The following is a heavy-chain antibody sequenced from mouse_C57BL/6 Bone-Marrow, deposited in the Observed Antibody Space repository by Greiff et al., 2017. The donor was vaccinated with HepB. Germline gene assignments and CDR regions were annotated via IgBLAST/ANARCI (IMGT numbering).Heavy chain of an antibody. CDR2: IYPRSGNT. J-gene: IGHJ4*01. CDR1: GYTFTSYG. V-gene: IGHV1-81*01. D-gene: IGHD1-1*01. Sequence: QVQLQQSGAELARPGASVKLSCKASGYTFTSYGISWVKQRTGQGLEWIGEIYPRSGNTYYNEKFKGKATLTADKSSNTAYMELRSLTSEDSAVYFCARKGTTVRGYYAMDYWGQGTSVTVSS. CDR3: ARKGTTVRGYYAMDY.